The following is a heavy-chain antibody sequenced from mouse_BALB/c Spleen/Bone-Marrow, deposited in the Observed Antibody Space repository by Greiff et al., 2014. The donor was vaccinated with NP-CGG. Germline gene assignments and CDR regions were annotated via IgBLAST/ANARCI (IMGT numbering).Heavy chain of an antibody. CDR2: ISNGGSST. J-gene: IGHJ4*01. CDR1: GFTFSYYT. Sequence: EVKLVESGGGLVQPGGSLKLSCAASGFTFSYYTMSWVRQTPEKRLEWVAYISNGGSSTYHPDTVKGRFTISRDNAKNTLYLQMSSLKSEDTAVYYCARDGYDVGGALDYWGQGTSDTVSS. CDR3: ARDGYDVGGALDY. V-gene: IGHV5-12-2*01. D-gene: IGHD2-2*01.